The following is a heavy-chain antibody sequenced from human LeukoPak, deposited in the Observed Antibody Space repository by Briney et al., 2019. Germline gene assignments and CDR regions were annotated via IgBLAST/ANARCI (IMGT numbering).Heavy chain of an antibody. CDR3: ARSMQSDGSGPYDY. Sequence: PSETLSLTCAVYGGSFSGYYWSWIRQPPGKGLEWIGEINHSGSTNYNPSLKSRVTISVDTSKNQFSLKLSSVTAADTAVYYCARSMQSDGSGPYDYWGQGTLVTVSS. V-gene: IGHV4-34*01. CDR2: INHSGST. CDR1: GGSFSGYY. D-gene: IGHD3-10*01. J-gene: IGHJ4*02.